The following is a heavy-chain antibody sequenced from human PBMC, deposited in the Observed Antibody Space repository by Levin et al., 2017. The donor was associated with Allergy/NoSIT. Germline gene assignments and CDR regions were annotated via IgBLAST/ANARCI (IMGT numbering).Heavy chain of an antibody. V-gene: IGHV1-46*01. J-gene: IGHJ4*02. CDR1: GYTFINYY. CDR2: IDPSGGST. Sequence: ASVKVSCKASGYTFINYYIHWVRQAPGHGLEWLGIIDPSGGSTSYAQKFQGRVTVTRDTSTSTVYMDLSSLRSEDTAVYYCARDRGGGYFHYWGQGALVTVSS. CDR3: ARDRGGGYFHY.